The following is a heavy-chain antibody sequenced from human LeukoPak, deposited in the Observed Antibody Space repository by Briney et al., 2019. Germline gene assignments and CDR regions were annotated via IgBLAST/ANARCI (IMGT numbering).Heavy chain of an antibody. J-gene: IGHJ5*02. Sequence: AASVKVSCKVSGYTLTELSMHWVRQAPGKGLEWMGGFDPEDGETFYAQKFQGRVTMTEDISTDTAYMELSSLRSEDTAVYYCARARAGYCSSTSCYAGRSGNWFDPWGQGTLVTVSS. CDR2: FDPEDGET. V-gene: IGHV1-24*01. CDR1: GYTLTELS. D-gene: IGHD2-2*01. CDR3: ARARAGYCSSTSCYAGRSGNWFDP.